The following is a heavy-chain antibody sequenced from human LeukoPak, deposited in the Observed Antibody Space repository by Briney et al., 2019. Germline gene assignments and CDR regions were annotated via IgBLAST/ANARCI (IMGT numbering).Heavy chain of an antibody. D-gene: IGHD2-21*01. J-gene: IGHJ4*02. CDR3: ARDPDILLGVNFDY. V-gene: IGHV3-7*01. Sequence: PGGSLRLSCAASGFTFSSYGMNWVRQAPGKGLEWVANINQDGSKQNYVDSVKGRFTVSRDNAQNSLYLQMHSLRAEDTAVYYCARDPDILLGVNFDYWGQGALVIVSS. CDR1: GFTFSSYG. CDR2: INQDGSKQ.